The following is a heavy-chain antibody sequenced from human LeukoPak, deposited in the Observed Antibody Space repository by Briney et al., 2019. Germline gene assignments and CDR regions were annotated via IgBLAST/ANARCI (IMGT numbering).Heavy chain of an antibody. V-gene: IGHV3-66*04. D-gene: IGHD2-15*01. CDR1: GFTVSSNY. Sequence: GGSLRLSCATSGFTVSSNYMSWVRQAPGKGLEWVSVIYSGGSTYYADSVKGRFTISRDNSKNTLYLQMNSPRAEDTAVFYCARLYCSGGSCYSGYYYGMDVWGQGTTVTVSS. CDR2: IYSGGST. J-gene: IGHJ6*02. CDR3: ARLYCSGGSCYSGYYYGMDV.